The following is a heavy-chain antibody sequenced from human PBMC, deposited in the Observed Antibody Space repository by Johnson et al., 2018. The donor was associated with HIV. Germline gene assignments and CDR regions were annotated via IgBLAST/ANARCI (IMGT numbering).Heavy chain of an antibody. CDR3: ARSVGYYDSSAYYYVDAFDI. CDR2: INWNGGST. V-gene: IGHV3-20*04. CDR1: GFIFSSYG. Sequence: VQLVESGGGVVQPGGSLRLSCAASGFIFSSYGMSWVRQGPGKGLEWVSGINWNGGSTGYADSLKGRFTISRDNAKNSLYLQMNSLRAEDTALYYCARSVGYYDSSAYYYVDAFDIWGQGTMVTVSS. D-gene: IGHD3-22*01. J-gene: IGHJ3*02.